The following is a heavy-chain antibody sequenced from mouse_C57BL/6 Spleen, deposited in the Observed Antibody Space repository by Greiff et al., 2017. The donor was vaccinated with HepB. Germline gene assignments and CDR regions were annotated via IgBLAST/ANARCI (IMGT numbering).Heavy chain of an antibody. CDR3: ARPHYDSSNYYAMDY. CDR2: INPNNGGT. CDR1: GYTFTDYN. V-gene: IGHV1-18*01. Sequence: EVQLQQSGPELVKPGASVKIPCKASGYTFTDYNMDWVKQSHGKSLEWIGDINPNNGGTIYNQKFKGKATLTVDKSSSTAYMELRSLTSEDTAVYYCARPHYDSSNYYAMDYWGQGTSVTVSS. J-gene: IGHJ4*01. D-gene: IGHD1-1*01.